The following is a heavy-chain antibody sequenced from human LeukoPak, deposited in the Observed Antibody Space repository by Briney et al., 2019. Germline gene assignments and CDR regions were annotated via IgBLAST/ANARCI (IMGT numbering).Heavy chain of an antibody. CDR1: GGSISSYY. J-gene: IGHJ4*02. D-gene: IGHD3-22*01. CDR2: IYTSGSP. CDR3: ASHYYDSGGYYALFDS. V-gene: IGHV4-4*07. Sequence: PSETLSLTCTVSGGSISSYYWSWIRQPAGKGLEWIGRIYTSGSPNYNPSLQSRVTMSVDTSKNQFSLKLSSVTAADAAVYYCASHYYDSGGYYALFDSWGQGTLVTVSS.